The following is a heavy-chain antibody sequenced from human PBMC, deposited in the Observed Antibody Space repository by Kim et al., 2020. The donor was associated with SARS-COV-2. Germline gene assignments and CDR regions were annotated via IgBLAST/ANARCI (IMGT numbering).Heavy chain of an antibody. CDR3: ARDRADCGGDCYYYGMDV. CDR1: GFTFSDYY. D-gene: IGHD2-21*01. J-gene: IGHJ6*02. CDR2: ISSSGSTI. V-gene: IGHV3-11*04. Sequence: GGSLRLSCAASGFTFSDYYMSWIRQAPGKGLEWVSYISSSGSTIYYADSVNGRFTISRDNAKNSLYLQMNSLRAEDTAVYYCARDRADCGGDCYYYGMDVWGQGTTVTVSS.